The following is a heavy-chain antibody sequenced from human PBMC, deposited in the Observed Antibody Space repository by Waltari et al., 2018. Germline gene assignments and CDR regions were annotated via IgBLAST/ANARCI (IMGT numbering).Heavy chain of an antibody. V-gene: IGHV3-30*01. CDR2: ILYDGSDK. CDR3: VKWGVPADAESAFDV. CDR1: GFIFETHS. D-gene: IGHD3-16*01. Sequence: QVKLVESGGGVVQPGRSLRLSCTASGFIFETHSMHWVRQAPGKGLEWVAFILYDGSDKFFADSVKGRFTISRDNSKNTLYLQMNSLRPEDTAVYYCVKWGVPADAESAFDVWGQGIMVTVSS. J-gene: IGHJ3*01.